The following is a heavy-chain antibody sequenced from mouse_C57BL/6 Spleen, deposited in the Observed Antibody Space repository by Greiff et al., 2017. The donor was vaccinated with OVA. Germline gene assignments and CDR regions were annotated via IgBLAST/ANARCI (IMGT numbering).Heavy chain of an antibody. J-gene: IGHJ3*01. CDR3: ARDDYDGAWFAD. Sequence: VQLQQSGPELVKPGASVKISCKASGYAFSSSWMNWVKQRPGQGLEWIGRIYPGDGDTNYNGKFKGKATLTADKSSSTAYMQLSSLTSEDSAVYFCARDDYDGAWFADWGKGTLVTVSA. V-gene: IGHV1-82*01. CDR2: IYPGDGDT. CDR1: GYAFSSSW. D-gene: IGHD2-4*01.